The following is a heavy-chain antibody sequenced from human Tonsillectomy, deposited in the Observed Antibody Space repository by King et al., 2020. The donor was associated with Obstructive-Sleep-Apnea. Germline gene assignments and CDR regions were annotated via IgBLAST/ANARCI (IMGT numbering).Heavy chain of an antibody. CDR1: GFTFSSYA. CDR2: ISGRGGTT. Sequence: VQLVESGGGLVQPGGSLKLSCAASGFTFSSYAMSWVRQAPGKGLEWVSAISGRGGTTYYADSVKGRFTISRDNSKNTLYLQMNSLRAEDTALYYCAKDNRIAATGRGNYCGIDYWGQGTLVTVSS. J-gene: IGHJ4*02. CDR3: AKDNRIAATGRGNYCGIDY. D-gene: IGHD6-13*01. V-gene: IGHV3-23*04.